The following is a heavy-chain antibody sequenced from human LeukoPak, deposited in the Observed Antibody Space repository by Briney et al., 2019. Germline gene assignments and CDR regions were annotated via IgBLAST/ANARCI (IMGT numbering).Heavy chain of an antibody. Sequence: SQTLSLTCTVSGGSISSGGYYWSWIRQPPGKGLEWIGEINHSGSTNYNPSLKSRVTISVDTSKNQFSLKLSSVTAADTAVYYCARAIYSSGWYVFDYWGQGTLVTASS. V-gene: IGHV4-30-2*01. CDR3: ARAIYSSGWYVFDY. J-gene: IGHJ4*02. D-gene: IGHD6-19*01. CDR1: GGSISSGGYY. CDR2: INHSGST.